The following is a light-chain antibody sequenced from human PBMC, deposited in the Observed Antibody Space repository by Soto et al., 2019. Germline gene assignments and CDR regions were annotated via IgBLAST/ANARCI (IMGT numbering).Light chain of an antibody. CDR1: QSISSY. V-gene: IGKV1-39*01. J-gene: IGKJ1*01. Sequence: DIQMTQSPSSLSASLGDRVTITCRASQSISSYLNWYQQKPGKAPKLLIYAASSLQSGVPSRFSGSGSGTDFTLTISSLQPEDFATYYCQVSDATWTFGQGTKVDIK. CDR2: AAS. CDR3: QVSDATWT.